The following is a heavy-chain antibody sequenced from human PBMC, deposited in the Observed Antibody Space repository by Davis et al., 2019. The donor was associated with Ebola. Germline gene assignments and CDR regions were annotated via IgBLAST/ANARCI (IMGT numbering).Heavy chain of an antibody. V-gene: IGHV4-61*01. CDR1: GGSVSSGSYY. J-gene: IGHJ5*02. CDR3: ARGTRTIFGVVVSPNWFDP. Sequence: MPSETLSLTCTVSGGSVSSGSYYWSWIRQPPGKGLEWIGYIYYSGSTNYNPSLKSRVTISVDTSKNQFSLKLSSVTAADTAVYYCARGTRTIFGVVVSPNWFDPWGQGTLVTVSS. CDR2: IYYSGST. D-gene: IGHD3-3*01.